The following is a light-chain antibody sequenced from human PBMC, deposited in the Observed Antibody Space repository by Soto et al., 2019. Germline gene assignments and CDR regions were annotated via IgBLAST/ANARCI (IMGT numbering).Light chain of an antibody. J-gene: IGLJ2*01. CDR2: DVS. CDR3: SSYTSSSTVI. Sequence: QSALTQPASVSGSPGQSITISCTGTRSDVGVYNYVSWYQQHPGKAPKLMIYDVSNRPSGVSNRFSGSKSGNTASLTISGLQAEDEADYYCSSYTSSSTVIFGGGTKLTVL. CDR1: RSDVGVYNY. V-gene: IGLV2-14*01.